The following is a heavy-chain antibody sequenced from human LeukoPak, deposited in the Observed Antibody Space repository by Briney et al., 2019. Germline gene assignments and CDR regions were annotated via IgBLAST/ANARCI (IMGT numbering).Heavy chain of an antibody. D-gene: IGHD3-16*01. CDR3: ASYDYVWGSSLS. CDR1: GGSISSSTYY. CDR2: VYYSGNT. V-gene: IGHV4-39*01. J-gene: IGHJ5*02. Sequence: TSETLSLTCIVSGGSISSSTYYWGWIRQPPGKGLEWIGTVYYSGNTYYNPPLKSRVTISVDTSKNQFSLKLSSVTAADTAVYYCASYDYVWGSSLSWGQGTLVTVSS.